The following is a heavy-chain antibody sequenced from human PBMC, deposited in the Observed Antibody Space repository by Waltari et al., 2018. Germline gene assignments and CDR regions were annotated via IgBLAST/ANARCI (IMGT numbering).Heavy chain of an antibody. D-gene: IGHD5-12*01. CDR3: ARKESGRDSPFDY. J-gene: IGHJ4*02. CDR1: GFTFSSYW. CDR2: IKQDGSEK. Sequence: EVQLVESGGGLVQPGGSLRLSCAASGFTFSSYWMSWVRLAPGKGLEWVANIKQDGSEKYYVDSVKGRFTISRDNAKNSLYLQMNSLRAEDTAVYYCARKESGRDSPFDYWGQGTLVTVSS. V-gene: IGHV3-7*01.